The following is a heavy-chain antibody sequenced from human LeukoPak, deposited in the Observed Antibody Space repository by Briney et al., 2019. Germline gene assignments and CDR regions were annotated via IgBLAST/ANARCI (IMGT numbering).Heavy chain of an antibody. D-gene: IGHD3-22*01. CDR3: ARTYYYDSSGYYGAFDI. J-gene: IGHJ3*02. CDR1: GFTVSGNY. Sequence: GGSLRLSCAASGFTVSGNYMSWVRQAPGKGLEWVSVIYSGGSTYYADSVKGRFTISRDNSKNTLYLQMNSLRAEDTAVYYCARTYYYDSSGYYGAFDIWGQGTMVTVSS. CDR2: IYSGGST. V-gene: IGHV3-53*01.